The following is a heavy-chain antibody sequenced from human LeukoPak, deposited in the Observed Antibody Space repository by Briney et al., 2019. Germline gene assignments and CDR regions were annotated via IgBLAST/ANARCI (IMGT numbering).Heavy chain of an antibody. V-gene: IGHV3-53*01. CDR2: IYSGGST. D-gene: IGHD2-21*01. CDR3: ARDLGVKGHAFDI. CDR1: GFTVSSNY. J-gene: IGHJ3*02. Sequence: HPGGSLRLSCAASGFTVSSNYMSWVRQAPGKGLEWVSVIYSGGSTYYADSVKGRFTISRDNSKNTLYLQMNSLRAEDTAVYYCARDLGVKGHAFDIWGQGTMVTVSS.